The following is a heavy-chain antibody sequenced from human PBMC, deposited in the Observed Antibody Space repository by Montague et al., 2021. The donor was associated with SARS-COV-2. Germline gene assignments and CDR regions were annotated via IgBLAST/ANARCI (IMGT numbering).Heavy chain of an antibody. CDR1: GVSFSSY. D-gene: IGHD2-15*01. J-gene: IGHJ6*02. Sequence: SETLSLTCDVSGVSFSSYWSWIRQPPGRGLEWVGQISHGGGTNYNPSLKTRVTIAVDTSKNQVSLKPISVTAADAAVYYCWGHCGGGRCYFGMDVWGQGTTVTVSS. V-gene: IGHV4-34*01. CDR2: ISHGGGT. CDR3: WGHCGGGRCYFGMDV.